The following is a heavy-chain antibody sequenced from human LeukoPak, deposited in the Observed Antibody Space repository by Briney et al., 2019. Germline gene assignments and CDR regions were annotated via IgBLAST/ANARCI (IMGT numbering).Heavy chain of an antibody. D-gene: IGHD3-16*01. J-gene: IGHJ4*02. CDR3: ARVTPGGVGSFDY. CDR1: GFIFSRYW. V-gene: IGHV3-7*01. CDR2: INQGGSEK. Sequence: PGGSLRLSCAASGFIFSRYWMSWVRRAPGKGLEWVADINQGGSEKFYVDSVKGRFTISRGNARNSLYLQMNSLRAEDTAIYYCARVTPGGVGSFDYWGQGTLVTVSS.